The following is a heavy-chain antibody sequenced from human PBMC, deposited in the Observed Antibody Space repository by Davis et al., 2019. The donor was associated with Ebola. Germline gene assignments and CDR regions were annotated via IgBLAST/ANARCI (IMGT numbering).Heavy chain of an antibody. CDR3: ARAVFHEVLDY. CDR1: GFTVSSNF. Sequence: GESLKISCAVSGFTVSSNFMTWVRQAPGKGLEWVSIIYSGGSGGNTYYTDSVKGRFTISRDNSENTLYLQMNSLTADDTAVYYCARAVFHEVLDYWGQGTPVTVSS. D-gene: IGHD3-3*01. CDR2: IYSGGSGGNT. J-gene: IGHJ4*02. V-gene: IGHV3-66*03.